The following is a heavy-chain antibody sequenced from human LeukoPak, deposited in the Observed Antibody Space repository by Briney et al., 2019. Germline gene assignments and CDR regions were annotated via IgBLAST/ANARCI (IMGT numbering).Heavy chain of an antibody. CDR1: GGSISSSNYY. Sequence: PSETLSLTCTGSGGSISSSNYYWGWIRQPPVKGLEWLASIHYSETTYYNPSLQSCGTISVDTSKNHFSLKLSSVAAADTAVYYCARGPTYQPIDFWGQGTLVTVSS. V-gene: IGHV4-39*02. J-gene: IGHJ4*02. D-gene: IGHD2-2*01. CDR3: ARGPTYQPIDF. CDR2: IHYSETT.